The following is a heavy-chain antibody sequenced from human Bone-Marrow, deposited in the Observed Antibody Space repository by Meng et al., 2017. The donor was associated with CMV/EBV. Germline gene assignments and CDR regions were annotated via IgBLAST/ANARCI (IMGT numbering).Heavy chain of an antibody. D-gene: IGHD3-3*01. CDR1: GGTFSSYT. CDR3: ARLFHTILGTAYYYGMDV. CDR2: INPNTGDA. V-gene: IGHV1-2*02. Sequence: ASVKVSCKASGGTFSSYTISWVRQAPGQGLEWMGWINPNTGDARYAPSFQGRVTLTSDTSISTAYMELSRLQSDDTAVYYCARLFHTILGTAYYYGMDVWGPGTMVTVSS. J-gene: IGHJ6*02.